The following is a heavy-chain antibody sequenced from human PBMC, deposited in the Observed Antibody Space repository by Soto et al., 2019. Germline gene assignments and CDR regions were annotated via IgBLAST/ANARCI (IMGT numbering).Heavy chain of an antibody. CDR3: AKDHGTYGPNGIDS. V-gene: IGHV3-23*01. D-gene: IGHD3-10*01. CDR1: GFTFSSYA. Sequence: EVQLLESGGGLVQPGGSLRLSCAASGFTFSSYAMSWVRQTPGKGLEWVSTLSGSGGTTYYADSVKGQFTISRDNSKSTLYLQMNSLRAEDTAVYYWAKDHGTYGPNGIDSWGQGTLVTVSS. J-gene: IGHJ5*01. CDR2: LSGSGGTT.